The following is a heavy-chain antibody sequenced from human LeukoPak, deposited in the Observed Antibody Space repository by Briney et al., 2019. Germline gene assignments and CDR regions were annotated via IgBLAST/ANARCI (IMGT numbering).Heavy chain of an antibody. J-gene: IGHJ6*02. CDR1: NGSFGGYY. CDR3: ARGFTVLHYYYGMDV. D-gene: IGHD4-17*01. Sequence: SETLSLTCAVFNGSFGGYYWSWFRQPPGKGLEWVGDIHHTGSTNYDPSLKSRVTISVDTSQNQFSLKVNSVTAADTAVYYCARGFTVLHYYYGMDVWGQGTTVTVSS. V-gene: IGHV4-34*01. CDR2: IHHTGST.